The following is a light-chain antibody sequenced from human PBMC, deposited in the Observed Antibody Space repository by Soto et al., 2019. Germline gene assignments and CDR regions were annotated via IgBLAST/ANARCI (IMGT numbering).Light chain of an antibody. CDR2: LNYDGSH. V-gene: IGLV4-69*01. J-gene: IGLJ2*01. CDR1: NGDSNYA. CDR3: QTWDTGISVV. Sequence: QLVLTQSPSASASLGASVKLTCTLSNGDSNYAIAWHQQQPEKGPRYLMKLNYDGSHSKGDGIPDRFSGSSSGAERYLTISSLQSEDESDFYCQTWDTGISVVFGGGTKVTVL.